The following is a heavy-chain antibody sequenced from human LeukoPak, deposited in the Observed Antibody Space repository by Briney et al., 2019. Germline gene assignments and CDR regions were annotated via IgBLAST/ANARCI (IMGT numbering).Heavy chain of an antibody. Sequence: PSETLSLTRTVSGGSISSSSYYWGWIRQPPGKGLEWIGSIYYSGSTYYNPSLKSRVTISVDTSKNQFSLKLSSVTAADTAVYYCASGEAMIVVVITPTGFDYWGQGTLVTVSS. V-gene: IGHV4-39*01. J-gene: IGHJ4*02. CDR2: IYYSGST. CDR1: GGSISSSSYY. CDR3: ASGEAMIVVVITPTGFDY. D-gene: IGHD3-22*01.